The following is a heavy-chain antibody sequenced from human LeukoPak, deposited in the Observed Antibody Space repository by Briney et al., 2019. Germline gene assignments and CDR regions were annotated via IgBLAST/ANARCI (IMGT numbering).Heavy chain of an antibody. Sequence: ASVKVSCKASGYTFTGYYMHWVRQAPGQGLEWMGWINPNSGGTNYAQKFQGRVTKTRDTSISTAYMELSRLRSDDTAVYYCARGLEWLTRRHTWFDPWGQGTLVTVSS. CDR2: INPNSGGT. CDR1: GYTFTGYY. CDR3: ARGLEWLTRRHTWFDP. D-gene: IGHD3-3*01. J-gene: IGHJ5*02. V-gene: IGHV1-2*02.